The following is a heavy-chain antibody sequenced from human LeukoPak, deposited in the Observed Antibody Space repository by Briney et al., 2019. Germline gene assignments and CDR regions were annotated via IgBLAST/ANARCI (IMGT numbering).Heavy chain of an antibody. CDR3: AREQIAARPSYYYYYYMDV. CDR1: GFTFSSYA. D-gene: IGHD6-6*01. J-gene: IGHJ6*03. V-gene: IGHV3-30*04. Sequence: PGGSLRLSCAASGFTFSSYAMNWVRQAPGKGLEWVAVISYDGSNKYYADSVKGRFTISRDNSKNTLYLQMNSLRAEGTAVYYCAREQIAARPSYYYYYYMDVWGKGTAVTVSS. CDR2: ISYDGSNK.